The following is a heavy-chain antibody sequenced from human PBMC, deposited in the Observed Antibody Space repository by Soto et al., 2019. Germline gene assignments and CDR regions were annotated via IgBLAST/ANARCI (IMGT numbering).Heavy chain of an antibody. CDR1: GFTFSSYS. Sequence: EVQLVESGGGLVQPGGSLRLSCAASGFTFSSYSMNWVRQAPGKGLEWVSYITSSSSTIYYADSVKGRFTISRDNAKNSLYLQMNSLTAEDTAVYYCARAEGTSCYGFRYWAQGTLVTVSS. D-gene: IGHD2-2*01. J-gene: IGHJ1*01. CDR2: ITSSSSTI. V-gene: IGHV3-48*01. CDR3: ARAEGTSCYGFRY.